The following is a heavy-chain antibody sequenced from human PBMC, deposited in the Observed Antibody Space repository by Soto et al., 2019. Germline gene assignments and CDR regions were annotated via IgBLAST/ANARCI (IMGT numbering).Heavy chain of an antibody. V-gene: IGHV3-48*03. Sequence: GGSLRLSCAASGFTFSSYEMNWVRQAPGKGLEWVSYISSSGSTIYYADSVKGRFTISRDNAKNSLYLQMNSLRAEDTAVYYCASSYFDWLFQDPYYFDYWGQGTLVTVSS. D-gene: IGHD3-9*01. CDR1: GFTFSSYE. CDR3: ASSYFDWLFQDPYYFDY. J-gene: IGHJ4*02. CDR2: ISSSGSTI.